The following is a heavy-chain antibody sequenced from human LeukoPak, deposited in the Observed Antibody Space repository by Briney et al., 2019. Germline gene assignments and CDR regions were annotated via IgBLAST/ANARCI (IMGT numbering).Heavy chain of an antibody. CDR3: AIGNYYDSSGYQVDY. Sequence: GGSLRLSCAASGFTFSTYGMTWVRQAPGKGLEWVSSISSSSSYIYYADSVKGRFTISRDNAKNSLYLQMNSLRAEDTAVYYCAIGNYYDSSGYQVDYWGQGTLVTVSS. J-gene: IGHJ4*02. D-gene: IGHD3-22*01. CDR1: GFTFSTYG. CDR2: ISSSSSYI. V-gene: IGHV3-21*01.